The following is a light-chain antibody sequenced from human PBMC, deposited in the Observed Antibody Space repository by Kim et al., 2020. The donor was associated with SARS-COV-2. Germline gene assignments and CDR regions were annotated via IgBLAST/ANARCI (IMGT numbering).Light chain of an antibody. J-gene: IGKJ1*01. Sequence: AIQMTQSPSSLSASVGDRVTITCRASQGIGNELGWYQQKPGEAPKLLIYAASSLQSGVPSRFSGSGSGTDFTLTISSLLPDDFATYYCLQDYGYPRTFGQGTKVDIK. CDR3: LQDYGYPRT. CDR2: AAS. CDR1: QGIGNE. V-gene: IGKV1-6*01.